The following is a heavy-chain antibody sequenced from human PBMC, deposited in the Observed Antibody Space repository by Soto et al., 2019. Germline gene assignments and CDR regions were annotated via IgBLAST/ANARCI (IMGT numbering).Heavy chain of an antibody. D-gene: IGHD3-22*01. J-gene: IGHJ4*02. Sequence: QLQLQESGPGLVKPSETLSLTCTVSGGSISSSSYYWGWIRQPPGKGLEWIGSIYYSGSTYYNPSLKSRVTISVDTSKNQFSLKLSSVTAAGTAVYYCATDSSGYYYVVYWGQGTLVTVSS. CDR3: ATDSSGYYYVVY. V-gene: IGHV4-39*01. CDR1: GGSISSSSYY. CDR2: IYYSGST.